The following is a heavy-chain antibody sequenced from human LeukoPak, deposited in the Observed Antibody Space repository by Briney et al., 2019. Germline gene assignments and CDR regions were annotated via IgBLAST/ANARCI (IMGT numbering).Heavy chain of an antibody. CDR1: GDSLRSYY. CDR2: ISKTGST. Sequence: PSETLSLTHTVSGDSLRSYYWRWIRQPAAKGLEWSGYISKTGSTSYNPSLKSRATISVDTSKNHFSLPLNSVTAADTAVYDCARFVGYGGNFGDWYFDLWGRGTLVTVSS. V-gene: IGHV4-59*01. D-gene: IGHD4/OR15-4a*01. J-gene: IGHJ2*01. CDR3: ARFVGYGGNFGDWYFDL.